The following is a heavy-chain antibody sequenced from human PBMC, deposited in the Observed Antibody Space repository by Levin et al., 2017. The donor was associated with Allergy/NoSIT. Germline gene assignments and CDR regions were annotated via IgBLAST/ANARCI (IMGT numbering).Heavy chain of an antibody. Sequence: PSETLSLTCTVSGGSVSSGSYYWTWIRQSPGKGLEWIGYRYYSGSTSYNPSLKSRVTISTDTSKNQFSLKLTSVTAADTAVYYCARDRSGSYVDYWGQGTLVSVSS. J-gene: IGHJ4*02. CDR1: GGSVSSGSYY. V-gene: IGHV4-61*01. D-gene: IGHD1-26*01. CDR3: ARDRSGSYVDY. CDR2: RYYSGST.